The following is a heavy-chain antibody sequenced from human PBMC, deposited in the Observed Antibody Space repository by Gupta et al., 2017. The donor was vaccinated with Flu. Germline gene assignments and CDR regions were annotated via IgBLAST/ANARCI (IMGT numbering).Heavy chain of an antibody. D-gene: IGHD1-1*01. CDR1: GGSFSGYY. CDR2: IKQRGST. V-gene: IGHV4-34*01. Sequence: QVQLQQWGAGLLKPSETLSLTCAVYGGSFSGYYWSWIRQPPGKGLEWIGEIKQRGSTNYNPSLKSRVTIAVDTSKKQLSMKLSSVTAADTAGYYCARWGYWNGGHGTMVTVYS. J-gene: IGHJ4*01. CDR3: ARWGYWN.